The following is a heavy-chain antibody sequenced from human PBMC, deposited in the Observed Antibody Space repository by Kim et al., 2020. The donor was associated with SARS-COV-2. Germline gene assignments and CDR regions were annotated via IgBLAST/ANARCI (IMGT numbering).Heavy chain of an antibody. CDR1: GGSISSGGYY. J-gene: IGHJ6*02. V-gene: IGHV4-31*03. Sequence: SETLSLTCTVSGGSISSGGYYWSWIRQHPGKGLEWIGYIYYSGSTYYNPSLKSRVTISVDTSKNQFSLKLSSVTAADTAVYYCARDHRGTYYDILTGYRANSYGMDVWGQGTTVTVSS. CDR2: IYYSGST. CDR3: ARDHRGTYYDILTGYRANSYGMDV. D-gene: IGHD3-9*01.